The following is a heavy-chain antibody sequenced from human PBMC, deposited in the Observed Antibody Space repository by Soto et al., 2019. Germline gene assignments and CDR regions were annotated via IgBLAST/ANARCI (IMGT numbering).Heavy chain of an antibody. D-gene: IGHD3-3*01. CDR2: ISKSGSVI. J-gene: IGHJ6*02. CDR1: VLTFSNSE. V-gene: IGHV3-48*03. CDR3: ASVTLRFSYGIDV. Sequence: PGGSLRLSCAGSVLTFSNSEMHWVRQAPGKGLEWLSYISKSGSVIYYADSVKGRFTISRDNAKNFLYLQMNSLRAEDTAVYFCASVTLRFSYGIDVWGQGTTVTVSS.